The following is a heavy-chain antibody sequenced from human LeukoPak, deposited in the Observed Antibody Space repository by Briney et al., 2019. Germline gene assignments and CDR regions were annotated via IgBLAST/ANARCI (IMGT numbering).Heavy chain of an antibody. CDR1: GYTFTNYA. CDR2: ISAYNGNT. J-gene: IGHJ6*03. D-gene: IGHD3-3*01. Sequence: ASVKVSCKASGYTFTNYAMNWVRQAPGQGLEWMGWISAYNGNTELAQKFQGRVTLATDASTSTAYVELRSLTSDDTAVYFCARGSDFWSGYQVLYMDVWGKGTTVTVSS. V-gene: IGHV1-18*01. CDR3: ARGSDFWSGYQVLYMDV.